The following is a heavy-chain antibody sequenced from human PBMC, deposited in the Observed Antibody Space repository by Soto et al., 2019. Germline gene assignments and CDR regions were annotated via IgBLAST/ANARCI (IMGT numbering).Heavy chain of an antibody. CDR2: ISYDGSNK. CDR1: GFTFSSYA. J-gene: IGHJ6*02. D-gene: IGHD4-17*01. CDR3: ATAGYGDYRLSHNYYYGMDV. V-gene: IGHV3-30-3*01. Sequence: GESLKISCAASGFTFSSYAMHWVRQAPGKGLEWVAVISYDGSNKYYADSVKGRFTISRDDSKNTLYLQVNSLKTEGTAIYYCATAGYGDYRLSHNYYYGMDVWGQGTTVTVSS.